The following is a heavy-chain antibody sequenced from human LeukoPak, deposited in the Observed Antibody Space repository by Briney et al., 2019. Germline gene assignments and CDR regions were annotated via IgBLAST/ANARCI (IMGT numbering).Heavy chain of an antibody. CDR1: GGSISSYY. CDR2: IYYSGST. J-gene: IGHJ6*02. D-gene: IGHD3-3*01. Sequence: PSETLSLTCTVSGGSISSYYWSWIRQPPGKGLEWIGDIYYSGSTNYNPSLKSRVTISVDTSKNQFSLKLSSVTAADTAVYYCARVRGDFWSGYYRDDYYYYYGMDVWGQGTTVTVSS. CDR3: ARVRGDFWSGYYRDDYYYYYGMDV. V-gene: IGHV4-59*01.